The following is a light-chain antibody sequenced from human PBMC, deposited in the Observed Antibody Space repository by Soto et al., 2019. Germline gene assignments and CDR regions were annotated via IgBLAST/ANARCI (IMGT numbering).Light chain of an antibody. V-gene: IGLV2-14*01. CDR3: TSFAGSGTYV. J-gene: IGLJ1*01. Sequence: QSVLTQPASVSGSPGQSIAIPCTGTSSDVGGYNYVSWYQQHPGKAPKLIIFDVTNRPSGVSDRFSGSKSGSTASLTISGLQADDEADYYCTSFAGSGTYVFGTGTKVTVL. CDR2: DVT. CDR1: SSDVGGYNY.